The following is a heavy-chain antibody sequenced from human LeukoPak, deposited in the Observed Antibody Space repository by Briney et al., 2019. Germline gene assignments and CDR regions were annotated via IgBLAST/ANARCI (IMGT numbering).Heavy chain of an antibody. CDR3: ARGSRSTLSYDFWSGYYNWFDP. J-gene: IGHJ5*02. CDR2: MNPNSGNT. D-gene: IGHD3-3*01. Sequence: GASVKVSCKASGYTFTSYDINWVRQATGQGLEWMGWMNPNSGNTGYAQKFQGRVTITRNTSVSTAYMELSSLRSEDTAVYYCARGSRSTLSYDFWSGYYNWFDPWGQGTLVTVSS. CDR1: GYTFTSYD. V-gene: IGHV1-8*03.